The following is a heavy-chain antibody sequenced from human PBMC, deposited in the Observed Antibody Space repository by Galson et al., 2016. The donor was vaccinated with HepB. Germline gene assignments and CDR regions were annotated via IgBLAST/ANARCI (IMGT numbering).Heavy chain of an antibody. CDR1: AGTFKNYA. V-gene: IGHV3-23*01. J-gene: IGHJ4*02. CDR3: AKSGFFGELDK. D-gene: IGHD3-10*01. Sequence: SLRLSCAVSAGTFKNYAMNWVRQAPGKGLEWVAAISGSGGRTSYEDSVRGRFTISRDNSKNTLFLRMNSVRVEDTAVYFCAKSGFFGELDKWGQGNGVVVSS. CDR2: ISGSGGRT.